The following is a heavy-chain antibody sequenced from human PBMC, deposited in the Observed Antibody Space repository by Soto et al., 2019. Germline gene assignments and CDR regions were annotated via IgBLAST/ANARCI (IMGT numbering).Heavy chain of an antibody. CDR3: AKDRNYPRDQFHY. V-gene: IGHV3-23*01. Sequence: EVQLLESGGGLVQPGGSLRLSCAASGFTFSTYALSWVRQAPGKGLEWVSAISANGQGIYYADSVRGRFTISRDNSKNTLFLHMYSLRAEDTAVYYCAKDRNYPRDQFHYWGQGTLVTVSS. J-gene: IGHJ4*02. CDR2: ISANGQGI. D-gene: IGHD1-7*01. CDR1: GFTFSTYA.